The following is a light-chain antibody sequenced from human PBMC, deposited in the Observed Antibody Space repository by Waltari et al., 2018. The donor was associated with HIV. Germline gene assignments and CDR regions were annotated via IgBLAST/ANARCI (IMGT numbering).Light chain of an antibody. Sequence: QSVLPQPPSASGPPGQRVTISCSGSSSNIGSKYVYWFQQLPGTAPKLLWYRNNRRPAGVPDRFSGAKAGTSAPLAIRGLRAEEEADYYCAAWDDSLSAEVFGGGTKLTVL. J-gene: IGLJ3*02. V-gene: IGLV1-47*01. CDR3: AAWDDSLSAEV. CDR1: SSNIGSKY. CDR2: RNN.